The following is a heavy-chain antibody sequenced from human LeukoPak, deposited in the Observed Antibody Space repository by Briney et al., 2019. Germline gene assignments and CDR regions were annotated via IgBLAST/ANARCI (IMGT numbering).Heavy chain of an antibody. CDR3: AKYSGSYSSTGFDY. CDR2: TSGSGGST. Sequence: PGGSLRLSCAASGFTFSNSAMSWVRQAPGKGLEWVSATSGSGGSTYYADSVKGRFTISRDNSKNTLYLQMNSLRAEDTALYYCAKYSGSYSSTGFDYWGQGTLVTVSS. V-gene: IGHV3-23*01. J-gene: IGHJ4*02. CDR1: GFTFSNSA. D-gene: IGHD1-26*01.